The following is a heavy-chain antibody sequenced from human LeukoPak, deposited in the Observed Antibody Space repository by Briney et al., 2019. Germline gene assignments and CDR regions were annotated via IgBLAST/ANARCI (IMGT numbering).Heavy chain of an antibody. CDR2: INPNSGGT. Sequence: ASVKVSCKASGYTFTGYYMHWVRQAPGQGLEWMGWINPNSGGTNYAQKFQGWVTMTRDTSISTAYMELSRLRSDDTAVYYCARDPITMVRGVIYGMDVWGQGTTVTVSS. CDR1: GYTFTGYY. V-gene: IGHV1-2*04. D-gene: IGHD3-10*01. CDR3: ARDPITMVRGVIYGMDV. J-gene: IGHJ6*02.